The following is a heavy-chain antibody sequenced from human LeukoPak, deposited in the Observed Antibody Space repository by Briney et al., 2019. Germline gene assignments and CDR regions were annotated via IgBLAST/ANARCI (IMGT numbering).Heavy chain of an antibody. V-gene: IGHV3-33*01. CDR3: ARGPPLFDP. CDR2: IWANGNDK. Sequence: GRSLRLSCAASAFIFSHYGMHWVRQVPGKGLEWVAVIWANGNDKYYIDSVKGRFTISRDNAKNSLYLQMNSLRAEDTAVYYCARGPPLFDPWGQGTLVDVSS. CDR1: AFIFSHYG. J-gene: IGHJ5*02.